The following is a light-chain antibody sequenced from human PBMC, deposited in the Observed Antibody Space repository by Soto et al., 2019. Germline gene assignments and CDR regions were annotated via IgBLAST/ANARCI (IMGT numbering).Light chain of an antibody. J-gene: IGKJ2*01. CDR2: AAS. Sequence: DIQMTQSPSSLSASVGDRVTITCRASQSISSYLNWYQQKPGKASKLLIYAASSLQSGVPSRFSGSGSGTDFTLTISSLQPEDFVTYYCQQSYSTPRTFGQGTKLEIK. V-gene: IGKV1-39*01. CDR1: QSISSY. CDR3: QQSYSTPRT.